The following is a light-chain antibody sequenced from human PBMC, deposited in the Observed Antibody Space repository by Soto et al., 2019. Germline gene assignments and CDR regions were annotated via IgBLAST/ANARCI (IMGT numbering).Light chain of an antibody. V-gene: IGLV8-61*01. CDR3: MLYMGGGLVV. CDR2: STN. J-gene: IGLJ2*01. CDR1: SGSVSTTYY. Sequence: QTVVTQEPSFSVSPGGTVTLPCGLTSGSVSTTYYPRWYQQTPGQAPRTLLYSTNIRSSGVPDRFSGSILGNKAALTITGAQADDESDYHCMLYMGGGLVVFGGGTKLTVL.